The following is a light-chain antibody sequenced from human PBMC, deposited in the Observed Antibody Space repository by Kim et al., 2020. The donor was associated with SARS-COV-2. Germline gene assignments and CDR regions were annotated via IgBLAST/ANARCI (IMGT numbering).Light chain of an antibody. V-gene: IGKV3-20*01. J-gene: IGKJ1*01. CDR2: GAS. CDR1: QSVSNY. CDR3: QQYGSSPRT. Sequence: EIVLTQSPGTLSLSPGERATLSCRASQSVSNYLAWYQQKPGQAPRLLIYGASSRATGIPDRFSGGGSGTDFTLTISRLEPEDLAVYYCQQYGSSPRTFGQGTKVDIK.